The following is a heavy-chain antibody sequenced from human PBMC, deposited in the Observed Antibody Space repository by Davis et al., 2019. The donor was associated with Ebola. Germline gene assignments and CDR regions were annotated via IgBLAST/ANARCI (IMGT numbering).Heavy chain of an antibody. J-gene: IGHJ4*02. Sequence: MPSETLSLTCTVPGGSISSSSYYWGWIRQPPGKGLEWIGSIYYSGSTYYNPSLKSRVTISVDTSKNQFSLKLSSVTAADTAVYYCARHSMLRGVIIPFDYWGQGTLVTVSS. D-gene: IGHD3-10*01. CDR3: ARHSMLRGVIIPFDY. CDR1: GGSISSSSYY. V-gene: IGHV4-39*01. CDR2: IYYSGST.